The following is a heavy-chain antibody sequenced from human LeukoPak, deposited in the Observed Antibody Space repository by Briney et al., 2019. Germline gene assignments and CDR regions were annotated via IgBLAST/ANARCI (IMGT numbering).Heavy chain of an antibody. CDR1: GGSISSYY. CDR3: ARGKASMVRGVIITLFAFDI. D-gene: IGHD3-10*01. J-gene: IGHJ3*02. CDR2: IYTSGST. V-gene: IGHV4-4*07. Sequence: SETLSLTCTVSGGSISSYYWSWIRQPAGKGLEWIGRIYTSGSTNYNPSLKSRVTMSVDTSKNQFSLKLSSVTAADTAVYYCARGKASMVRGVIITLFAFDIWGQGTMVTVSS.